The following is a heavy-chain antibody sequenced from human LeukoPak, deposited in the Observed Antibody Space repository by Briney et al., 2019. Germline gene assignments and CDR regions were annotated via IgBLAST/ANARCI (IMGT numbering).Heavy chain of an antibody. CDR3: AREVRSWNNDY. Sequence: VSCKAXGYTFTXYGISWVRQAPGQGLEWMGWISAYNGNTNYAQKLQGRVTMTTDTSTSTAYMELRSLRSDDTAVYYCAREVRSWNNDYWGQGTLVTVSS. J-gene: IGHJ4*02. CDR1: GYTFTXYG. V-gene: IGHV1-18*01. CDR2: ISAYNGNT. D-gene: IGHD1-1*01.